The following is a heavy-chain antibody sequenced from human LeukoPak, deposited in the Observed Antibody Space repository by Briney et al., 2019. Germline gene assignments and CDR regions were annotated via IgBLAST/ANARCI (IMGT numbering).Heavy chain of an antibody. CDR2: ISGIDGGT. D-gene: IGHD6-13*01. CDR3: AKDDLPSSWYYFGF. Sequence: GGSLRLSCAASGFAFSTYAMSWVRQAPGKGLDWVSSISGIDGGTYYADSVMGRFTISRDNSRNTLYLQMNSLRAEDTAIYYCAKDDLPSSWYYFGFWGQGTLVTVSS. V-gene: IGHV3-23*01. CDR1: GFAFSTYA. J-gene: IGHJ4*02.